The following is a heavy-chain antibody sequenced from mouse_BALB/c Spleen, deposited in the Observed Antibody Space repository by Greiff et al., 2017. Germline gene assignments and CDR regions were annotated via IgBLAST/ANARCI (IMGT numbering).Heavy chain of an antibody. CDR1: GFTFSDYY. CDR2: ISDGGSYT. Sequence: EVQLVESEGGLVKPGGSLKLSCAASGFTFSDYYMYWVRQTPEKRLEWVATISDGGSYTYYPDSVKGRFTISRDNAKNNLYLQMSSLKSEDTAMYYCASSTVDYFDYWGQGTTLTVSS. J-gene: IGHJ2*01. D-gene: IGHD1-1*01. V-gene: IGHV5-4*02. CDR3: ASSTVDYFDY.